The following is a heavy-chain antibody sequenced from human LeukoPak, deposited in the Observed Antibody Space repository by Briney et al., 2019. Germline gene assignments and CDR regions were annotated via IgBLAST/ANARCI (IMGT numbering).Heavy chain of an antibody. D-gene: IGHD6-13*01. V-gene: IGHV4-39*07. CDR3: ARGETRSSHFDY. CDR1: GGSISSSSYY. CDR2: IYYSGST. Sequence: SETLSLTCTVSGGSISSSSYYWGWIRQPPGKGLEWIGSIYYSGSTYYNPSLKSRVTISVDTSKNQFSLKLSSVTAADTAVYYCARGETRSSHFDYWGQGTLVTVSS. J-gene: IGHJ4*02.